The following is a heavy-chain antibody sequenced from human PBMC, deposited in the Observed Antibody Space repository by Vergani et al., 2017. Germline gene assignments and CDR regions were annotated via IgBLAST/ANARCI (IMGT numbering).Heavy chain of an antibody. CDR1: DSSIMTNPY. V-gene: IGHV4-38-2*01. D-gene: IGHD3-10*01. CDR3: ARHRGSGGFFPSSYFYGMDG. Sequence: QVQLQESGPGLVKPSETLTLTCDVSDSSIMTNPYWGWFRQSPGKGLEWIGCIHHSGDNHYNSSLKSRVSISIVSSSKFSLSLTSVTAADTAIYYCARHRGSGGFFPSSYFYGMDGWGHGTTVTVSS. J-gene: IGHJ6*02. CDR2: IHHSGDN.